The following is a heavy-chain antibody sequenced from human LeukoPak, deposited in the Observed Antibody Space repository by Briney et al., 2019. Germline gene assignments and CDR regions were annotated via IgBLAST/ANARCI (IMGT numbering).Heavy chain of an antibody. V-gene: IGHV6-1*01. CDR1: GDSVSSNSAT. D-gene: IGHD5-18*01. CDR2: TYYRSKWYN. CDR3: TRAGSYGYYWYFDL. Sequence: SQTLSLTCAISGDSVSSNSATWNWITQSPSRGLEWLGRTYYRSKWYNDYAVSVKSRITINPDTSKSQFSLQLNSVTPEDTAVYYCTRAGSYGYYWYFDLSGRGTLVTVSS. J-gene: IGHJ2*01.